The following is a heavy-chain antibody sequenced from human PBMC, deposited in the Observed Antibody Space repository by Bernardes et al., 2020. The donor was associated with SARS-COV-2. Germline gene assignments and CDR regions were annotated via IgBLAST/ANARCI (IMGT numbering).Heavy chain of an antibody. CDR1: GFTFSDFD. V-gene: IGHV3-48*03. Sequence: GGSLRLSCAASGFTFSDFDMNWVRQAPGKGLEWLSYITNSGSTTKYAASVEGRFTMSRDNTKNSLYLQMNSLRAEDTAMYYCVREVWKTVPHPFWYFDLWGRGTLVTVSS. D-gene: IGHD1-1*01. CDR3: VREVWKTVPHPFWYFDL. CDR2: ITNSGSTT. J-gene: IGHJ2*01.